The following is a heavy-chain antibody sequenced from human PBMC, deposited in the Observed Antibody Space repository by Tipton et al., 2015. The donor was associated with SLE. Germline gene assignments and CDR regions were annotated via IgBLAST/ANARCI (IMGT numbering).Heavy chain of an antibody. CDR1: GGSFSGYY. V-gene: IGHV4-34*01. CDR2: INHSGST. J-gene: IGHJ6*03. CDR3: ARDRYYYMDV. Sequence: TLSLTRAVYGGSFSGYYWSWIRQPPGKGLEWIGEINHSGSTNYNPSLKSRVTISVDTSKNQFSMKLSSVTAADTAVYYCARDRYYYMDVWGKGTTVTVSS.